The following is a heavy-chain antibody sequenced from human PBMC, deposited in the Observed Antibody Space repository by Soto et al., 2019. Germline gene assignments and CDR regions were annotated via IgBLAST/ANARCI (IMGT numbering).Heavy chain of an antibody. Sequence: GGSLRLSCAASGLTFSSYGMHWVRQAPGKGLEWVAVISYDGSNKYYADSVKGRFTISRDNSKSTLYLQMNSLRAEDTAVYYCAKDRRPNYYYGMDVWGQGTTVTVSS. D-gene: IGHD6-25*01. CDR2: ISYDGSNK. CDR1: GLTFSSYG. V-gene: IGHV3-30*18. CDR3: AKDRRPNYYYGMDV. J-gene: IGHJ6*02.